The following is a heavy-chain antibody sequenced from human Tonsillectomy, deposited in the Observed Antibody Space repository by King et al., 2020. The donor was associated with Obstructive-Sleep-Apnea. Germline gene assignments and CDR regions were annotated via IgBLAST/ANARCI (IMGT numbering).Heavy chain of an antibody. D-gene: IGHD3-10*01. CDR3: AREELNYSGSGSYSS. V-gene: IGHV4-34*01. J-gene: IGHJ4*02. CDR1: GGSFSGYY. CDR2: INHSGST. Sequence: VQLQQWGAGLLKPSETLSLTCAVYGGSFSGYYWTWIRQPPGKGLEWIGEINHSGSTNYNPSLKSRVTISVDTSKNQFSLKLSSVTAADTAVYYCAREELNYSGSGSYSSWGQGTLVTVSS.